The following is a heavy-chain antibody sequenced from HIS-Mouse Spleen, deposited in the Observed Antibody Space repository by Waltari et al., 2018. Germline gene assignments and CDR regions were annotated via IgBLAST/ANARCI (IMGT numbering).Heavy chain of an antibody. J-gene: IGHJ4*02. V-gene: IGHV3-9*01. Sequence: EVQLVESGGGLVQPGRSLRLSCAASGFTFVDYAMHWVRQAPGKGRGWVSGISWNSGSIGYEDSVKGRFTISRDNAKNSLYLQMNSLRAEDTALYYCAKDMGLRFLEWLFDYWGQGTLVTVSS. D-gene: IGHD3-3*01. CDR2: ISWNSGSI. CDR1: GFTFVDYA. CDR3: AKDMGLRFLEWLFDY.